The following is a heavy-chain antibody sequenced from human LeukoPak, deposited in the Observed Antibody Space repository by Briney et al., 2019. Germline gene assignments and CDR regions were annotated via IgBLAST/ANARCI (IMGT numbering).Heavy chain of an antibody. Sequence: SETLSLTCTVSGGSISSYYWSWIRQPAGKGLEWIGYIYYSGSTNYNPSLKSRVTISVDTSKNQFSLKLSSVTAADTAVYYCTAAGIGAFDIWGQGTMVTVSS. J-gene: IGHJ3*02. D-gene: IGHD6-13*01. V-gene: IGHV4-59*01. CDR2: IYYSGST. CDR1: GGSISSYY. CDR3: TAAGIGAFDI.